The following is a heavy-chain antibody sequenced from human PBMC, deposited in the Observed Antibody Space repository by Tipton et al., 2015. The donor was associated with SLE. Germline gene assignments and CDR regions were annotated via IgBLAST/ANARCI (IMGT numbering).Heavy chain of an antibody. CDR2: ISGGGGST. Sequence: QLVQSEGGLVQPGGSLRLSCAASGFTFRTYAMAWVRQSPGKGLEWVSLISGGGGSTHYADPVRGRFTISRDNSKNTLSLQLNTLRADDTAIYYCAKDRYCGGGTCFASYFDLWGQGTPVTVSS. J-gene: IGHJ4*02. CDR3: AKDRYCGGGTCFASYFDL. D-gene: IGHD2-21*01. V-gene: IGHV3-23*04. CDR1: GFTFRTYA.